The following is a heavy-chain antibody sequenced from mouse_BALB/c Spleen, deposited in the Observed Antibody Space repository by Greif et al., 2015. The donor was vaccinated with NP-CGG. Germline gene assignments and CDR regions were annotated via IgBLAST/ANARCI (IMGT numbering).Heavy chain of an antibody. CDR3: ARGYRDYYAMDY. Sequence: EVMLVESGGGLVKPGGSLKLSCAASGFTFSDYYMYWVRQTPEKRLEWVATISDGGSYTYYPDSVKGRFTISRDNAKNNLHLQMSSLKSEDTAMYYCARGYRDYYAMDYWGQGTSVTVSS. CDR2: ISDGGSYT. D-gene: IGHD2-14*01. J-gene: IGHJ4*01. CDR1: GFTFSDYY. V-gene: IGHV5-4*02.